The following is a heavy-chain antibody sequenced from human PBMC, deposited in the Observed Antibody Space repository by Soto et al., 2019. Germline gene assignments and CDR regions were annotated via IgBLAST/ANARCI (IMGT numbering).Heavy chain of an antibody. CDR3: AKPFGPMWYYYYYMDV. V-gene: IGHV3-23*01. D-gene: IGHD3-3*01. CDR1: GFTFSSHG. Sequence: EVQLLESGGGLVQPGGSLRLSCAASGFTFSSHGMNWVRQAPGKGLEWVSTVGSTGAVTSYADSVKGRFTISRDNTKNTVYLQMNGLRAENTAIYYCAKPFGPMWYYYYYMDVWGKGTTVTVSS. J-gene: IGHJ6*03. CDR2: VGSTGAVT.